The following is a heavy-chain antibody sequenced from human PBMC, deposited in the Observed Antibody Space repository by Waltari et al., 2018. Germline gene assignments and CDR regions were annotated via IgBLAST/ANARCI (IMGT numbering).Heavy chain of an antibody. CDR3: TRALGIVDY. CDR1: GFTFGDYA. V-gene: IGHV3-49*04. J-gene: IGHJ4*02. CDR2: IRSKAYGGTT. Sequence: EVQLVESGGGLVQPGRSLRLSCTASGFTFGDYAMSWVRQAPGKGLEWVGFIRSKAYGGTTEYAASVKGRFTISRDDSKSIAYLQMNSLKTEDTAVYYCTRALGIVDYWGQGTLVTVSS. D-gene: IGHD3-16*01.